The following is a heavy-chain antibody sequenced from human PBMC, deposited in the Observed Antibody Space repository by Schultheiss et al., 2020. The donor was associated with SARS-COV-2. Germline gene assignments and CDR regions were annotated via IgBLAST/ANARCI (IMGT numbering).Heavy chain of an antibody. CDR2: ISAYNGNT. Sequence: ASVKVSCKASGYTFTSYGISWVRQAPGQGLEWMGWISAYNGNTNYAQKLQGRVTITRDTSASTAYMELSSLRSEDTAVYYCARKQGYVAGTPFDYWGQGTLVTVSS. CDR1: GYTFTSYG. D-gene: IGHD6-19*01. CDR3: ARKQGYVAGTPFDY. J-gene: IGHJ4*02. V-gene: IGHV1-18*01.